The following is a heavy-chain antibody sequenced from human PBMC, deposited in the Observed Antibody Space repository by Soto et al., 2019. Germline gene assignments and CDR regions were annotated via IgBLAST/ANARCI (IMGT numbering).Heavy chain of an antibody. CDR2: ISGYSGNT. J-gene: IGHJ5*02. V-gene: IGHV1-18*01. D-gene: IGHD3-9*01. CDR1: GYSFTTYG. Sequence: RASVKVSCKASGYSFTTYGISWVRQAPGQGLEWMGWISGYSGNTYYAQKFQGRVTMTTDTSTSTAFMELRSLRSDDTAVYYCARDGYDTFTAYSTWGQGTLVTVSS. CDR3: ARDGYDTFTAYST.